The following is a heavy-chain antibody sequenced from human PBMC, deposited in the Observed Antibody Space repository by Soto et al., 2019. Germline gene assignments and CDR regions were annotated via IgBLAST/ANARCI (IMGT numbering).Heavy chain of an antibody. Sequence: ASVKVSCKASGGTCSSYAISWVRQAPGQGLEWMGGIIPIFGTANYAQKFQGRVTITADESTSTAYMELSSLRSEDTAVYYCARGGRYSYGYYFDYWGQGTLVTVSS. V-gene: IGHV1-69*13. CDR1: GGTCSSYA. CDR3: ARGGRYSYGYYFDY. J-gene: IGHJ4*02. D-gene: IGHD5-18*01. CDR2: IIPIFGTA.